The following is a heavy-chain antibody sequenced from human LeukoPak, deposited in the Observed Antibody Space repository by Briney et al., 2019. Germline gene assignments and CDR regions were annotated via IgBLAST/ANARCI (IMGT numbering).Heavy chain of an antibody. D-gene: IGHD2-8*01. J-gene: IGHJ3*02. V-gene: IGHV3-7*01. CDR1: GFTFSSYA. CDR2: INQGGREK. Sequence: GGSLRLSCAASGFTFSSYAMSWVRQAPGKGLEWVANINQGGREKYYVDSVRGRCTISRDDAKNSVFLQMNSLRAEDTALYYCAREIDGRAFDIWGQGTVVTVSS. CDR3: AREIDGRAFDI.